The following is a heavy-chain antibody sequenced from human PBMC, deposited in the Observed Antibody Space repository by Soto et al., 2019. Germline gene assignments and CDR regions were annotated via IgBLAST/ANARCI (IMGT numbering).Heavy chain of an antibody. V-gene: IGHV4-39*01. J-gene: IGHJ4*02. CDR1: GGYISSSGYY. Sequence: SETLCLTCTVSGGYISSSGYYWGWIRQPPGKGLEWIGSIYYSGSTYYNPSLKSRVTISVDTSKNQFSLKLSSVTAADTAVYYCARRGTMTTVTISEPYYFDYWGQGTLVTVSS. CDR3: ARRGTMTTVTISEPYYFDY. CDR2: IYYSGST. D-gene: IGHD4-17*01.